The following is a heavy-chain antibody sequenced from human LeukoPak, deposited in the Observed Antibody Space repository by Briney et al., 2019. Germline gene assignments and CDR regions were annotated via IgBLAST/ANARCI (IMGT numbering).Heavy chain of an antibody. CDR2: IWYDGSHG. V-gene: IGHV3-33*01. CDR1: GFTFSSYA. J-gene: IGHJ3*02. Sequence: PGGSLRLSCAASGFTFSSYAMHWVRQAPGKGLEWVAVIWYDGSHGYYAESVKGRFTISRDKSKNTMYLQMNSLRAEDTAVYYCAGEDVLTGYSNAFDIWGQGTVVTVAS. CDR3: AGEDVLTGYSNAFDI. D-gene: IGHD3-9*01.